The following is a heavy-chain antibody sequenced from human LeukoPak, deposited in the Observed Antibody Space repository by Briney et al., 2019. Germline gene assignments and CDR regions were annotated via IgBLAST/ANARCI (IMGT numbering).Heavy chain of an antibody. D-gene: IGHD4-17*01. J-gene: IGHJ4*02. CDR1: GGTFSSYA. Sequence: ASVKVSRKASGGTFSSYAISWVRQAPGQGLEWMGGIIPIFGTANYAQKFQGRVTITADESTSTAYMELSSLRSEDTAVYYCARFDPRADYGDYRNTYFDYWGQGTLVIVSS. CDR2: IIPIFGTA. V-gene: IGHV1-69*13. CDR3: ARFDPRADYGDYRNTYFDY.